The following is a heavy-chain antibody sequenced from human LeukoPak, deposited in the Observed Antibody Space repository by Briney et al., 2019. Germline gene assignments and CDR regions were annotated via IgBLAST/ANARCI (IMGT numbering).Heavy chain of an antibody. CDR2: IYTGDSDT. V-gene: IGHV5-51*01. CDR1: GYSFTSYW. J-gene: IGHJ4*02. CDR3: ARQFRDSSGYYSYYFDY. Sequence: GESLKISCKGSGYSFTSYWIGWVRQRPGKGLEWMGIIYTGDSDTRYSPSFQGQVTISADKSISTAYLQWSSLKASDTAMYYCARQFRDSSGYYSYYFDYWGQGTLVTVSS. D-gene: IGHD3-22*01.